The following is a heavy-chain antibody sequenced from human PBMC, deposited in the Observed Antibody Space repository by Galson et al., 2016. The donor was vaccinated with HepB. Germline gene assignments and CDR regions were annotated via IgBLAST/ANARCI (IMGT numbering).Heavy chain of an antibody. J-gene: IGHJ6*02. CDR2: ISGSGDST. D-gene: IGHD5-12*01. CDR3: AKVFGYSGYYMAHGMDV. Sequence: SLRLSCAASGFTFSSYAMTWVRQAPGRGPEWVSTISGSGDSTFYAESVRGRCTISRDNPKNTLFLQMNSLRVEDTAIYYCAKVFGYSGYYMAHGMDVWGRGITVTVSS. V-gene: IGHV3-23*01. CDR1: GFTFSSYA.